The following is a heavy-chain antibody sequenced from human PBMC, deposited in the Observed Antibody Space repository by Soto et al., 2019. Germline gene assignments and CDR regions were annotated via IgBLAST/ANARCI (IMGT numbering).Heavy chain of an antibody. J-gene: IGHJ4*02. V-gene: IGHV3-30-3*01. Sequence: QVQLVESGGGVVQPGRSLRLSCAASGFTFSSYAMHWVLQAPGKGLEWVAVISYDGSNKYYADSVKGRFTISRDNSKNTLYLQMNSLRAEDTAVYYCARDRVVYAVFDYWGQGTLVTVSS. CDR2: ISYDGSNK. CDR1: GFTFSSYA. CDR3: ARDRVVYAVFDY. D-gene: IGHD2-8*02.